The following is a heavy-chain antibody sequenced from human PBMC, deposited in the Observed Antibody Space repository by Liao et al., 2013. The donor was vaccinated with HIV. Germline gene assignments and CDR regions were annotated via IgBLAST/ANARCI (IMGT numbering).Heavy chain of an antibody. V-gene: IGHV4-59*10. J-gene: IGHJ5*02. D-gene: IGHD3-3*01. CDR1: GGSFSGYY. CDR3: ARDTNPKYYDFWSGYYGGGWFDP. Sequence: QVQLQQWGAGLLKPSETLSLTCAVYGGSFSGYYWSWIRQPAGKGLEWIGRIYTSGSTNYNPSLKSRVTMSVDTSKNQFSLKLSSVTAADTAVYYCARDTNPKYYDFWSGYYGGGWFDPWGQGTLGHRLL. CDR2: IYTSGST.